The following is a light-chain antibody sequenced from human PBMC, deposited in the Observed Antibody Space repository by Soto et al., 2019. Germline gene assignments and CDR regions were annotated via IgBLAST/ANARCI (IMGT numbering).Light chain of an antibody. CDR2: RDN. Sequence: QSVLTQPPSASATPGQRVTISCSGSTSNIEKFYVYWYQQLPGTAPKLRVYRDNQRPSGVPDRFSGSKSGTSASLAISGLRSDDEADYYCAAWDDSLRGVVFGGGTKLTVL. CDR3: AAWDDSLRGVV. J-gene: IGLJ2*01. V-gene: IGLV1-47*01. CDR1: TSNIEKFY.